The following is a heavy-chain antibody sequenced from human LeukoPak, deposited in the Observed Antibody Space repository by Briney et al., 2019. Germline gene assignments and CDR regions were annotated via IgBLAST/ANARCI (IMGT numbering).Heavy chain of an antibody. Sequence: ETLSLTCAVYGGSFSGYYWSWIRQPPGKGLEWVSVIYSGGSSYYADSVKGRFTISRDNSKNTLYLQMNSLRVEDTAVYYCACGEEYFDYWGQGTLVTVSS. J-gene: IGHJ4*02. D-gene: IGHD7-27*01. CDR3: ACGEEYFDY. CDR1: GGSFSGYY. CDR2: IYSGGSS. V-gene: IGHV3-66*01.